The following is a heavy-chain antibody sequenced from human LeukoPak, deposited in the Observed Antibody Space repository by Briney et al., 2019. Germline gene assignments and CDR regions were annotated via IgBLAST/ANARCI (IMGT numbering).Heavy chain of an antibody. D-gene: IGHD3-10*01. CDR2: ISGSGDST. J-gene: IGHJ4*02. V-gene: IGHV3-23*01. Sequence: PGGSLRLSCAASGFTFSSYAMSWVRQAPGKGLQWVSGISGSGDSTFYGDSVKGRFTISRDNSKNTLYLQMNSLRAEDTAVYFCAKXLYYYNSGSFDYWGQGTLVTVSS. CDR3: AKXLYYYNSGSFDY. CDR1: GFTFSSYA.